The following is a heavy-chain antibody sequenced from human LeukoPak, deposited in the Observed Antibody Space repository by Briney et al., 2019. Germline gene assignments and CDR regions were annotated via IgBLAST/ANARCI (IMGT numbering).Heavy chain of an antibody. Sequence: GGSLRLSSAASGVTFSSYAMSWGCHTPRKGPGWVSAISCSCDATTTADTAMGRFTISRANYKNTVHMQMNRPRAKAAAVYDCAKHTGSGSSSCDYFDIWGQGAVVTVSS. D-gene: IGHD1-26*01. CDR1: GVTFSSYA. CDR3: AKHTGSGSSSCDYFDI. CDR2: ISCSCDAT. V-gene: IGHV3-23*01. J-gene: IGHJ3*02.